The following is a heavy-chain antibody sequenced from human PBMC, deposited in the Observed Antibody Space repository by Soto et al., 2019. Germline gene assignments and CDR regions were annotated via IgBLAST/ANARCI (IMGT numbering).Heavy chain of an antibody. CDR2: IYVAGTT. CDR3: ARVTERCSDGVCCHWFAS. V-gene: IGHV3-53*01. J-gene: IGHJ5*01. D-gene: IGHD2-8*01. Sequence: AGGSLRLFCTTSGFTVGGSYFSWVRQAPGKGLEWVSVIYVAGTTYYADSVKGRFTISRDDSKNTLYLQMNSLRGEDTAVYYCARVTERCSDGVCCHWFASWGQGVLVTVSS. CDR1: GFTVGGSY.